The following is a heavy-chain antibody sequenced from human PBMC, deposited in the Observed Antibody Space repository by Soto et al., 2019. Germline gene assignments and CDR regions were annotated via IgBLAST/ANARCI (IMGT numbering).Heavy chain of an antibody. CDR3: ARRGIAARPSHWYFDL. Sequence: QVQLVESGGGLVKPGGSLRLSCAASGFTFSDYYMSWIRQAPGKGLEWVSYISSSGSTIYYADSVKGRFTISRDNAKNXLYLQMNSLSAEDTAVYYCARRGIAARPSHWYFDLWGRGTLVTVSS. J-gene: IGHJ2*01. V-gene: IGHV3-11*01. CDR1: GFTFSDYY. D-gene: IGHD6-6*01. CDR2: ISSSGSTI.